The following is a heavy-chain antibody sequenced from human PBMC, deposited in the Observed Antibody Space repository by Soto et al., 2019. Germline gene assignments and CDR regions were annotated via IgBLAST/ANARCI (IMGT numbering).Heavy chain of an antibody. CDR1: GGSIRRSSYY. CDR3: ARSIAARRGYVDY. Sequence: SETLSLTCTVAGGSIRRSSYYWGWIRQPPGKGLEWIGSIYYSGSTYYNPSLKSRVTISVDTSKNQFSLKLSSVTAADTAVYYCARSIAARRGYVDYWGQGTLVTVSS. J-gene: IGHJ4*02. CDR2: IYYSGST. D-gene: IGHD6-6*01. V-gene: IGHV4-39*01.